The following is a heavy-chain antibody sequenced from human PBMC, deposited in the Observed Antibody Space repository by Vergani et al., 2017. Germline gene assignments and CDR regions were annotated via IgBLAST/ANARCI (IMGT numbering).Heavy chain of an antibody. J-gene: IGHJ1*01. D-gene: IGHD6-19*01. CDR2: AYHSGAT. Sequence: QVQLRESGPGLVKPSETLSLSCTMSGYSVNSGYYWAWIRQTAAKGLEWIGSAYHSGATYYNPSLESRVTILIDTSRKQFSLRLNSVTAADTAVYYCTRHGRSGWAGYFQHWGQGTLVTASS. V-gene: IGHV4-38-2*02. CDR1: GYSVNSGYY. CDR3: TRHGRSGWAGYFQH.